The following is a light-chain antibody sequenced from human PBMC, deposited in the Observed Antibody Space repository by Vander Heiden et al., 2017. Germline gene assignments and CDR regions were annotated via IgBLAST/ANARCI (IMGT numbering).Light chain of an antibody. J-gene: IGKJ3*01. Sequence: DIQMTQSPSTLSASVGDRVTITCRASQSISSWLAWYQQKPGKAPKLLIYKASSLESGVPSRFSGSGSGTEFTLTISRLQPDDFATYYCQQYNSYPLIFGPGTKVDIK. CDR3: QQYNSYPLI. V-gene: IGKV1-5*03. CDR1: QSISSW. CDR2: KAS.